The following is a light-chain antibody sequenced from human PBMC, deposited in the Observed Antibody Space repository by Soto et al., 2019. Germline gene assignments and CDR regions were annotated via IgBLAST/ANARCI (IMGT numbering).Light chain of an antibody. CDR1: QTVSGN. CDR2: GAS. V-gene: IGKV3-20*01. CDR3: QQYGSSPIT. J-gene: IGKJ5*01. Sequence: IVMTQSPATLSVSPGEGATLSCRAGQTVSGNLAWYQQKPGQAPRLLIYGASTRATGIPARFSGSGSGTDFTLTISRLEPEDFAVYFCQQYGSSPITFGQGTRLEI.